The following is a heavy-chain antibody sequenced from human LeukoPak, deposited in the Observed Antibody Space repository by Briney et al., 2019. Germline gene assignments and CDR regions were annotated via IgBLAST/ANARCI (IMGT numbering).Heavy chain of an antibody. CDR1: RYTFTSYG. CDR3: ARVRGEQWLENYFDY. V-gene: IGHV1-18*04. CDR2: ISAYNGNT. D-gene: IGHD6-19*01. J-gene: IGHJ4*02. Sequence: ASVKVSCKASRYTFTSYGISWVRQAPGQGLEWMGWISAYNGNTNYAQKLQGRVTMTTDTSTSTAYMELRSLRSDDTAVYYCARVRGEQWLENYFDYWGQGTLVTVSS.